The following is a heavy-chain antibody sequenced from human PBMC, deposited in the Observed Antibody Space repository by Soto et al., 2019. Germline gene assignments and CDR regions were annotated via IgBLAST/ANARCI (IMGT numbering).Heavy chain of an antibody. J-gene: IGHJ4*02. V-gene: IGHV3-7*01. Sequence: PGGSLILSCAASGFSFNSYWMTWVRPAPGKGLEWVANINKDGSEKFYVDSVKGRFTISRDNAKNSLFLQMNSLRAEDTAIYYCTRSRGYCSGGSCFPFDYWGQGALVTVSS. D-gene: IGHD2-15*01. CDR3: TRSRGYCSGGSCFPFDY. CDR2: INKDGSEK. CDR1: GFSFNSYW.